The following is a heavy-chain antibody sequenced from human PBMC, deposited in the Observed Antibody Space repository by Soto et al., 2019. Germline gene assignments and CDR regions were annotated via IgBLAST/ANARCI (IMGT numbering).Heavy chain of an antibody. V-gene: IGHV3-66*01. CDR3: AKCDYDFWSGSHRLNYDNSDMYV. J-gene: IGHJ6*02. Sequence: GGSLRLSCAAAGFIVSNTYMSWVRQAPGKGLEWVSFIYSGGSTFYADSVKGRFTVSRDNSKNTLYLQMNSLRAEDTAVYYCAKCDYDFWSGSHRLNYDNSDMYVCCQDTTVTVS. D-gene: IGHD3-3*01. CDR1: GFIVSNTY. CDR2: IYSGGST.